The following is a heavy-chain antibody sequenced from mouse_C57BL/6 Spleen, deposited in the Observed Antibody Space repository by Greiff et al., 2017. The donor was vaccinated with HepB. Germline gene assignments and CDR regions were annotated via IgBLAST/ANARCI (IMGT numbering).Heavy chain of an antibody. D-gene: IGHD2-1*01. Sequence: QVQLQQSGAELVRPGASVTLSCKASGYTFTDYEMHWVKQTPVHGLEWIGAIDPETGGTAYNQKFKGKAILTADKSSSTAYMELRSLTSEDSAVYYCTTPYGNLFAYWGQGTLVTVSA. CDR2: IDPETGGT. J-gene: IGHJ3*01. CDR3: TTPYGNLFAY. V-gene: IGHV1-15*01. CDR1: GYTFTDYE.